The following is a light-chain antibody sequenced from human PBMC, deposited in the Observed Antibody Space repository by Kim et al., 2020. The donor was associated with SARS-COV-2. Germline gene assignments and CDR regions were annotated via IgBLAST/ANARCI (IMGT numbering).Light chain of an antibody. J-gene: IGKJ2*01. CDR2: TAS. CDR1: KSIRSY. V-gene: IGKV1-39*01. Sequence: SAAVGDRVTITGRESKSIRSYLNWYQQKAGKAPKALMYTASTLHSGVSSRFSGSGSGTDFTLTISSLQPEDCGIYYCQQTFSIPYTFGQGTKLEI. CDR3: QQTFSIPYT.